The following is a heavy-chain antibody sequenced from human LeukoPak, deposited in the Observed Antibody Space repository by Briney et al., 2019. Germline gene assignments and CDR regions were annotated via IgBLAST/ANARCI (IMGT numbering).Heavy chain of an antibody. D-gene: IGHD3-10*01. CDR3: ARTTMVRGTYYMDV. V-gene: IGHV4-34*01. Sequence: TSETLSLTCAVYGGSFSGYYWSWIRQPPGKGLEWIGEINHSGSTNYNPSLKSRVTISVDTSKNQFSLKLSSVTAADTAVYYCARTTMVRGTYYMDVWGKGTTVTISS. CDR1: GGSFSGYY. J-gene: IGHJ6*03. CDR2: INHSGST.